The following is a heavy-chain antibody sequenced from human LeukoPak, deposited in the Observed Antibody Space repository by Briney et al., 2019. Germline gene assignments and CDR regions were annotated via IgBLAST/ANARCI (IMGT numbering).Heavy chain of an antibody. CDR3: AKVPIWFGGLPNDH. CDR1: GFTFSSYA. V-gene: IGHV3-23*01. J-gene: IGHJ4*02. CDR2: ISGSGGST. D-gene: IGHD3-10*01. Sequence: GGSLRLSCAASGFTFSSYAMSWVRQAPGKGLEWVSAISGSGGSTYYADSVKGRFTISRDNSKNTLYLQMNSLRAEDTAVYYCAKVPIWFGGLPNDHWGQGTLVTVSS.